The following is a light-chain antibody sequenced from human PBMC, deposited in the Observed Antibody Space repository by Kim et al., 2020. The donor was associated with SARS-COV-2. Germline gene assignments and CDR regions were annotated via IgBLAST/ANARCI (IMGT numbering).Light chain of an antibody. CDR1: NSDIGTKY. Sequence: GQRVIIPCSGSNSDIGTKYVYWFQQLPGTPPKFLIYLNNQRPSGVPDRFSASKYGTSASLAISGLRSEDEADYYCAAWDDTLSVAVFGGGPQLTVL. CDR3: AAWDDTLSVAV. V-gene: IGLV1-47*01. CDR2: LNN. J-gene: IGLJ3*02.